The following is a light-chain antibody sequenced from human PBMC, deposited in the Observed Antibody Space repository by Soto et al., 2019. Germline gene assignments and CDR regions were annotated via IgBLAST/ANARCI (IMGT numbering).Light chain of an antibody. CDR3: SSYTTGGSYV. Sequence: QSALTQPASVSGSPGLSIAISCTGTSSDVGGYNSVSWYQQQPGKVPKLIIYDVSSRPSGVSNRFSGSKSGNTASLTISGLQAEDEGDYYCSSYTTGGSYVFGTGTKLTVL. V-gene: IGLV2-14*01. CDR1: SSDVGGYNS. J-gene: IGLJ1*01. CDR2: DVS.